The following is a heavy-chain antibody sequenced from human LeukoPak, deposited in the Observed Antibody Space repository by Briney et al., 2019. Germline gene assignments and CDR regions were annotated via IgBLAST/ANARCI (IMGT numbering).Heavy chain of an antibody. J-gene: IGHJ4*02. Sequence: GGSLRLSCAASGFTFSSYWMHWVRQAPGKGLVWVSRINNDGSSTSYADSVKGRFTISRDNAKNTLYLQMDSLRTEDTAVYYCAKAARDGGAAAGYHFDYWGQGTLVTVSS. CDR3: AKAARDGGAAAGYHFDY. CDR2: INNDGSST. CDR1: GFTFSSYW. D-gene: IGHD6-13*01. V-gene: IGHV3-74*01.